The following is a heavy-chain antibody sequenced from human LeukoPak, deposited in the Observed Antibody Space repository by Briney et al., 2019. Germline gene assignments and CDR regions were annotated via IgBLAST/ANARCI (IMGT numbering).Heavy chain of an antibody. V-gene: IGHV1-2*02. CDR2: INPNSGGT. CDR3: ARGQHDYGSASYYYYYYMDV. D-gene: IGHD3-10*01. CDR1: GYTFTGYY. J-gene: IGHJ6*03. Sequence: GASVKVSCKASGYTFTGYYMHWVRQAPGQGLEWMGWINPNSGGTNYAQKFQGRVTMTRDTSISTAYMELSRLRSDDTAVYYCARGQHDYGSASYYYYYYMDVWGKGTTVTISS.